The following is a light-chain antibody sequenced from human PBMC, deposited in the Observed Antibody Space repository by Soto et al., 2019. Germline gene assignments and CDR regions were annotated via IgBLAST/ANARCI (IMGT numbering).Light chain of an antibody. CDR1: QTVRNNY. Sequence: ELVLTQSPGTLSLSPGERATLSCRASQTVRNNYLAWYQQKPGQAPRLLIYDASSRATGIPDRFSGGGSGTDFTLTISKLEAEDFAVYYCQQRSRWRVGPGTKVDSK. J-gene: IGKJ3*01. V-gene: IGKV3D-20*02. CDR3: QQRSRWR. CDR2: DAS.